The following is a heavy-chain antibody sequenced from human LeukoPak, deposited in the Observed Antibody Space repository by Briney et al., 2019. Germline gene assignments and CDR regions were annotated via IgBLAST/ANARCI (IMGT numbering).Heavy chain of an antibody. CDR3: ARDWWDSIAVATAD. CDR1: GFTSSSYS. Sequence: GGSLRLSCAASGFTSSSYSMNRVRQAPGRGLEWVSRINSDGSSTSYADSVKGRFTISRDNAKNTLYLQMNSLRAEDTAVYYCARDWWDSIAVATADWGQGTLVTVSS. D-gene: IGHD6-19*01. CDR2: INSDGSST. J-gene: IGHJ4*02. V-gene: IGHV3-74*01.